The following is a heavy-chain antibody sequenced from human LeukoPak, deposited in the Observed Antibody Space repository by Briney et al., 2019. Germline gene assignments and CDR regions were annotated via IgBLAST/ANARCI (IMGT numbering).Heavy chain of an antibody. V-gene: IGHV3-23*01. CDR1: GFTFSSYD. CDR2: ISGSGGST. J-gene: IGHJ4*02. CDR3: AKSRGYVGY. Sequence: GGSLRLSCAASGFTFSSYDMHWVRQATGKGLEWVSAISGSGGSTYYADSVKGRFTISRDNSKNTLYLQMNSLRAEDTAVYYCAKSRGYVGYWGQGTLVTVSS.